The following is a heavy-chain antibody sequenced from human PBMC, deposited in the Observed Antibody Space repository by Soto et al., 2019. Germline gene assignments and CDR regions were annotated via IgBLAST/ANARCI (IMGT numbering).Heavy chain of an antibody. J-gene: IGHJ4*02. Sequence: QVQLQESGPGLVKPSQTLSLTCPFSGGSISSGGYYWSWIRQHPGKGLEWIGYIYYSGSTYYNPSLKSRVTISVDTSKNQFSLKLSSVTAADTAVYYCARGYDILTFDYWGQGTLVTVSS. CDR1: GGSISSGGYY. CDR3: ARGYDILTFDY. CDR2: IYYSGST. D-gene: IGHD3-9*01. V-gene: IGHV4-31*03.